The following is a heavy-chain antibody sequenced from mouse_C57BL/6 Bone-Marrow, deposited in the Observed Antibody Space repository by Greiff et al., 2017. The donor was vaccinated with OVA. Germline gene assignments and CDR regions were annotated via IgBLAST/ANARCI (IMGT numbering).Heavy chain of an antibody. CDR1: GFTFSSYA. CDR2: ISDGGSST. J-gene: IGHJ2*01. Sequence: EVKLVESGGGLVKPGGSLKLSCAASGFTFSSYAMSWVRQTPEKRLEWVATISDGGSSTYYPDNVKGRFTISRDNAKNNLYLQMSHLKSEDTAMYYCARDHYGSSLYFDYWGQGTTLTVSS. V-gene: IGHV5-4*01. CDR3: ARDHYGSSLYFDY. D-gene: IGHD1-1*01.